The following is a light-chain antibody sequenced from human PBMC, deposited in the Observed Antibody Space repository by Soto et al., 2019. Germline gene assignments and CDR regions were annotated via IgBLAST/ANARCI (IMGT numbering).Light chain of an antibody. V-gene: IGLV1-44*01. CDR3: ATWDDRLNCWV. CDR1: ISNIGTNT. CDR2: ITN. J-gene: IGLJ3*02. Sequence: QSVLTQAPAVSGTPGQRVTISCSGNISNIGTNTVNWYQQLPGTAPKLLIYITNLRRSGVPDRFSGSKAGSSASLAISGLQSDDDANSFCATWDDRLNCWVFGGGNKLTVL.